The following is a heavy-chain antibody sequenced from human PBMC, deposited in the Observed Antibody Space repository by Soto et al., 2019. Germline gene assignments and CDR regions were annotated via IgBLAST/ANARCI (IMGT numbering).Heavy chain of an antibody. V-gene: IGHV3-21*04. D-gene: IGHD3-9*01. CDR2: ISSSSTYI. CDR3: AKVTGYYMDH. Sequence: EVQVVESGGGLVKPGGSLRLSCAASGFTFSSHSMNWVRQAPGKGLEWVSTISSSSTYIYYADSVKGRFTISGDNAKNSLYLQMNSLRAEDTAVYYCAKVTGYYMDHWGQGTLVTVSS. J-gene: IGHJ4*02. CDR1: GFTFSSHS.